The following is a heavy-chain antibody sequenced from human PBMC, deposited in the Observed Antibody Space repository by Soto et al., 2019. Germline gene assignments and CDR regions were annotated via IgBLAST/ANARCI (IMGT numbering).Heavy chain of an antibody. CDR2: ISGSGGST. CDR1: GFTFSSYA. D-gene: IGHD3-22*01. V-gene: IGHV3-23*01. J-gene: IGHJ4*02. Sequence: GGSLRLSCAASGFTFSSYAMSWVRQAPGKGLEWVSAISGSGGSTYYADSVKGRFTISRDNSKNTLYLQMNSLRAEDTAVYYGAKDLYYYDSSGLDDYWGQGTLVTVSS. CDR3: AKDLYYYDSSGLDDY.